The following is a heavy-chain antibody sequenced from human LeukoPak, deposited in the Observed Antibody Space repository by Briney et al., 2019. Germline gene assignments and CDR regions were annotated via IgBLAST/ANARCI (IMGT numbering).Heavy chain of an antibody. Sequence: GGSLRLSCAASGFTFSDYYMSWIRQAPGKGLERVSYISSSGSTIYYADSVKGRFTISRDNAKNSLYLQMNSLRAEDTAVYYCARVRYCSGGSCYYYYYYMDVWGKGTTVTVSS. CDR2: ISSSGSTI. D-gene: IGHD2-15*01. CDR3: ARVRYCSGGSCYYYYYYMDV. CDR1: GFTFSDYY. J-gene: IGHJ6*03. V-gene: IGHV3-11*04.